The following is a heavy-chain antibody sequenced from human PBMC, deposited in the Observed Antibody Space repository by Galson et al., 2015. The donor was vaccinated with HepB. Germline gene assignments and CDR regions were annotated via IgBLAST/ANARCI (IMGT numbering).Heavy chain of an antibody. V-gene: IGHV3-30-3*01. Sequence: SLRLSCAASGFTFSSYAMHWVRQAPGKGLEWVAVISYDGSNKYYADSVKGRFTISRDNSKNTLYLQMNSPRAEDTAVYYCAREGIVEGWFDPWGQGTLVTVSS. CDR1: GFTFSSYA. CDR2: ISYDGSNK. J-gene: IGHJ5*02. CDR3: AREGIVEGWFDP. D-gene: IGHD1-26*01.